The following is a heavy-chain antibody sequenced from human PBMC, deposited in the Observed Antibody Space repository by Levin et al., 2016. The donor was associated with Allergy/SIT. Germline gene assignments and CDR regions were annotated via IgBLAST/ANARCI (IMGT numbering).Heavy chain of an antibody. V-gene: IGHV3-23*01. Sequence: GGSLRLSCAASGFTFSSYAMSWVRQAPGKGLEWVSAISGSGGSTYYADSVKGRFTISRDNSKNTLYLQMNSLRAEDTAVYYCAKVMVRGVIITPVSGGSDFDYWGQGTLVTVSS. CDR1: GFTFSSYA. J-gene: IGHJ4*02. CDR2: ISGSGGST. CDR3: AKVMVRGVIITPVSGGSDFDY. D-gene: IGHD3-10*01.